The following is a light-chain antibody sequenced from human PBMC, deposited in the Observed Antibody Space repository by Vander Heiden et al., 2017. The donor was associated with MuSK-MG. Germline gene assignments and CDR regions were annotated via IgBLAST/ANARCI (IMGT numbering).Light chain of an antibody. V-gene: IGLV1-40*01. CDR1: SSNIGAGYD. Sequence: QSVLTQPPSVSGAPGQSVTLSGTGSSSNIGAGYDVHWYQQLPGTAPKLLIYGNSNRPSGVPDRFSGSKSGTSASLAITGLQAEDEADYYCQSYDSSLSGWVFGGGTKLTVL. CDR3: QSYDSSLSGWV. CDR2: GNS. J-gene: IGLJ3*02.